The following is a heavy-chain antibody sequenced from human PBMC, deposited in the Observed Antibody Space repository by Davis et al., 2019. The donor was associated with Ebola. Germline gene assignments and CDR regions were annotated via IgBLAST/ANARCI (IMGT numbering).Heavy chain of an antibody. D-gene: IGHD6-13*01. Sequence: MPSETLSLTCAVYGGSFSGHYWTWIRQPPGNGLEWIGEINHRGSSTYNPSLKSRVTMSVDTSKNQFSLKLRSVTAADTTVYFCARGNSMAASGTGCYFDYWSQGTLVTVSS. J-gene: IGHJ4*02. CDR2: INHRGSS. CDR3: ARGNSMAASGTGCYFDY. V-gene: IGHV4-34*01. CDR1: GGSFSGHY.